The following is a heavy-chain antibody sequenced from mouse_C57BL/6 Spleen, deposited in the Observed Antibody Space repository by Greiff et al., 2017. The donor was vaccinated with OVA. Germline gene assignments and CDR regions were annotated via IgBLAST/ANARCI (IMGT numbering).Heavy chain of an antibody. D-gene: IGHD1-1*01. CDR3: ANYYGSSPFDY. J-gene: IGHJ2*01. CDR1: GYAFSSSW. Sequence: SGPELVKPGASVKISCKASGYAFSSSWMNWVKQRPGKGLEWIGRIYPGDGDTNYNGKFKGKATLTADKSSSTAYMQLSSLTSEDSAVYFCANYYGSSPFDYWGQGTTLTVSS. V-gene: IGHV1-82*01. CDR2: IYPGDGDT.